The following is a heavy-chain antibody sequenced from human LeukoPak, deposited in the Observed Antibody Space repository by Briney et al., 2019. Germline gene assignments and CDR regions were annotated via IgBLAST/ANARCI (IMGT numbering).Heavy chain of an antibody. CDR3: ASRDYDFWSGLAPDAFDI. CDR2: ISGSGGST. D-gene: IGHD3-3*01. Sequence: PGGSLRLSCAASGFTFSSYAMSWVRQAPGKGLEWVSAISGSGGSTYYADSVKGRFTISRDNSKNTLYLQMNSLRAEDTAVYYCASRDYDFWSGLAPDAFDIWGQGTMVTVSS. V-gene: IGHV3-23*01. CDR1: GFTFSSYA. J-gene: IGHJ3*02.